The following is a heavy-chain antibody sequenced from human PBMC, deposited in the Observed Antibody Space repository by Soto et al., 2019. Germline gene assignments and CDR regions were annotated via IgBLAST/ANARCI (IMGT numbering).Heavy chain of an antibody. CDR2: FDPDGGET. J-gene: IGHJ5*02. V-gene: IGHV1-24*01. Sequence: ASVKVSCKVSGYTFTEVSIHWVRQAPGKGLEWMGGFDPDGGETVYAQKFQGRVRMTEDTSTETAYMEVSSLRPEDTAVYYCAKAKWNYKRGWIDTWGQGTLVTVSS. CDR3: AKAKWNYKRGWIDT. CDR1: GYTFTEVS. D-gene: IGHD1-7*01.